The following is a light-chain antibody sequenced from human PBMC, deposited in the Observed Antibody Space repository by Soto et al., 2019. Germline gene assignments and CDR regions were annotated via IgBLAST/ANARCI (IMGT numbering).Light chain of an antibody. CDR3: QQRSSWPLT. Sequence: EIVLTQSPATLSLSPGERATLSCRASQSVGSYFAWYQQKPGQAPRLLIYDAFSRATGIPARFSGSGSGTDFTLTIISLEPEDFAVYFCQQRSSWPLTFGGGTMVDIK. CDR1: QSVGSY. V-gene: IGKV3-11*01. CDR2: DAF. J-gene: IGKJ4*01.